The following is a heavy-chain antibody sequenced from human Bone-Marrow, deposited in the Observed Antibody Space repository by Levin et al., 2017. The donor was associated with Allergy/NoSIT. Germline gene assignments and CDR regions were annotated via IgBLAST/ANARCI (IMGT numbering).Heavy chain of an antibody. D-gene: IGHD6-19*01. J-gene: IGHJ5*02. Sequence: GGSLRLSCKGSGFSFTTYWIGWVRQMPGKGLEWMGIIYPGDSDTRYSPSFQGQVTISADKSISTAYLQWSSLKASDTAMYYCARGLSGGWYENWFDPWGQGTLVNVSS. V-gene: IGHV5-51*01. CDR3: ARGLSGGWYENWFDP. CDR2: IYPGDSDT. CDR1: GFSFTTYW.